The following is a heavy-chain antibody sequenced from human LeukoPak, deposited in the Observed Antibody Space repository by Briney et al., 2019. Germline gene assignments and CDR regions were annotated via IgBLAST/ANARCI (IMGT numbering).Heavy chain of an antibody. CDR3: TTAYCSSTSCYLDY. CDR1: GFTFSNAW. J-gene: IGHJ4*02. V-gene: IGHV3-15*01. D-gene: IGHD2-2*01. CDR2: IKSKTDGGTT. Sequence: GGSLRLSCAASGFTFSNAWMSWVRQAPGKGLELVGRIKSKTDGGTTDYAAPVKGRFTISRDDSKNTLYLQMNSLKTEDTAVYYCTTAYCSSTSCYLDYWGQGTLVTVSS.